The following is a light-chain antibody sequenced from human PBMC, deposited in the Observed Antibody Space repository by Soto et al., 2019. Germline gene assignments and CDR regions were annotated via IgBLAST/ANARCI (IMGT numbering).Light chain of an antibody. CDR3: SSYTSSSTYV. V-gene: IGLV2-14*03. CDR2: DVS. CDR1: SSDVGGYNY. J-gene: IGLJ1*01. Sequence: QSALTQPASVSGSPGQSIAISCTGTSSDVGGYNYVSWYQHHPGKAPTVMIYDVSNRPSGVSDRFSGSKSGNTASLTISGLQADDEADYYCSSYTSSSTYVFVTGTKVTVL.